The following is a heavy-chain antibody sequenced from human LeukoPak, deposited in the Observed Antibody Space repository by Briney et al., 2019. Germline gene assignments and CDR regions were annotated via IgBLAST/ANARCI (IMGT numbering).Heavy chain of an antibody. V-gene: IGHV4-4*09. J-gene: IGHJ6*03. CDR1: GGSISSYY. CDR3: ARHWGYYYYYMDV. CDR2: IYTSGST. D-gene: IGHD3-16*01. Sequence: SETLSLTCTVSGGSISSYYWNWIRQPPGKGLEWIGYIYTSGSTNYNPSLKSRVTISVDTSKNQFSLKLSSVTAADTAVYYCARHWGYYYYYMDVWGKGTTVTVSS.